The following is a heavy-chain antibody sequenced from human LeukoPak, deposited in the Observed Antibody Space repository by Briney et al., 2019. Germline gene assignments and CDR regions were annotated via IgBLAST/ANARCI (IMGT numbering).Heavy chain of an antibody. Sequence: SSETLSLTCTVSGGSVSSYFWSWIRQPPGKGLEWIGYVYYSGSTNYNPSLKSRVTISVDTSKTQFSLRLSSVTAADTAVYYCVRHLGPGWHAMDVWGQGTTVTVSS. CDR3: VRHLGPGWHAMDV. CDR2: VYYSGST. CDR1: GGSVSSYF. J-gene: IGHJ6*02. D-gene: IGHD2-15*01. V-gene: IGHV4-59*08.